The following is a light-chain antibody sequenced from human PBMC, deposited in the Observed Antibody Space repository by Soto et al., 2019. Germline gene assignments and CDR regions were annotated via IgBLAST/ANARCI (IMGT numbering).Light chain of an antibody. CDR1: SNDVGYYNY. Sequence: QSALTQPRSVSGSPGQSVTISCTGTSNDVGYYNYVSWYRQHPGKAPQLMIYDVTKRPPGVPDRFSGSKSGNTASLTISGLQAEDEADYYCCSYAGSYTELFGGGTKVTVL. CDR2: DVT. V-gene: IGLV2-11*01. CDR3: CSYAGSYTEL. J-gene: IGLJ2*01.